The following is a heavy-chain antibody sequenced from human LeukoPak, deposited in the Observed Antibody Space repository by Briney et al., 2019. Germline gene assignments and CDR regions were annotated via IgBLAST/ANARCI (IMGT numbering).Heavy chain of an antibody. CDR3: ARDSPRSYSSGLSDY. Sequence: GGSLRLSCAASGFTFSSYWMSWVRQAPGTGLEWVANIKQDGSEKYYVDSVKGRFTISRDNAKNSLYLQMNSLRAEDTAVYYCARDSPRSYSSGLSDYWGQGTLVTVSS. D-gene: IGHD6-19*01. V-gene: IGHV3-7*01. CDR1: GFTFSSYW. CDR2: IKQDGSEK. J-gene: IGHJ4*02.